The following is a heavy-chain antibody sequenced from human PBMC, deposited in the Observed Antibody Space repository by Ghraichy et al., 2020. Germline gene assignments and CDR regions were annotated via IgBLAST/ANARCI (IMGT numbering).Heavy chain of an antibody. D-gene: IGHD2-15*01. J-gene: IGHJ4*02. CDR1: GASLRGFY. V-gene: IGHV4-4*07. Sequence: SQTLSLTCNVSGASLRGFYWSWLRQPAGKGLEWIGRIYTSGGTNLNPSFKSRISMSIDTSKTAFSMKLRSLTAADTAVYYCARGAVGSADDSWGPGTLVIVSS. CDR2: IYTSGGT. CDR3: ARGAVGSADDS.